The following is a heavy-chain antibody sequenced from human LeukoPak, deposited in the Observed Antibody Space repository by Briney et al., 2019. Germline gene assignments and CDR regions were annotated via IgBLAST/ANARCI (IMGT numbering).Heavy chain of an antibody. V-gene: IGHV4-59*11. CDR1: GGSISSHY. CDR3: ARAVDSSSGSWYYYYYYMDV. CDR2: IYYSGST. J-gene: IGHJ6*03. D-gene: IGHD6-6*01. Sequence: SETLSLTCTVSGGSISSHYWSWIRQPPGKGLEWIGYIYYSGSTNYNPSLKSRVTISVDTTKNQFSLKLSSVTAADTAVYYCARAVDSSSGSWYYYYYYMDVWGKGTTVTVSS.